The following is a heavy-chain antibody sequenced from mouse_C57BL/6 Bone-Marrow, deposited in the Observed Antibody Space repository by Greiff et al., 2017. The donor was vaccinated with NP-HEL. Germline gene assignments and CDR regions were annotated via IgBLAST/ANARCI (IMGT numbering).Heavy chain of an antibody. CDR2: IDPSDSYT. CDR3: ARDYYYGSSPAFDV. J-gene: IGHJ1*03. V-gene: IGHV1-69*01. CDR1: GYTFTSYW. Sequence: VQLQQPGAELVMPGASVKLSCKASGYTFTSYWMHWVKQRPGQGLEWIGEIDPSDSYTNYNQKFKGKSTLTVDKSSSTAYMQLSILTSEDSAVYYCARDYYYGSSPAFDVWGTGTTVTVSS. D-gene: IGHD1-1*01.